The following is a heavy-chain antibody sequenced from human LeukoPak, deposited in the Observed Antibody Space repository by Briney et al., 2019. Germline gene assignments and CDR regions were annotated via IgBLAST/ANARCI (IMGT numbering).Heavy chain of an antibody. CDR2: IYPGETA. J-gene: IGHJ5*02. CDR1: DGSFSSYY. Sequence: SETLSLTCAVSDGSFSSYYWSWFRQSPGEGLEWIAEIYPGETAKYNPSLWSRVTISADTSKSQFSLRLSSVTAADTAVYYCAGYHQWFLNDRWGQGTLVTVSS. V-gene: IGHV4-34*01. CDR3: AGYHQWFLNDR. D-gene: IGHD2-8*01.